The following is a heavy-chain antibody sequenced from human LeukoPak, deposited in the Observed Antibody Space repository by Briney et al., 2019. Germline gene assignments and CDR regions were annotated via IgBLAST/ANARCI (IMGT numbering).Heavy chain of an antibody. CDR1: GFTFSSYA. Sequence: GGSLRLSCAAYGFTFSSYAMSWVRQAPGKGLEGVSTIVDTGDGTFYADSVRGRFTISRDSSKNTLYLQMNSLRADDTAVYYCAKERGHPLPNYHMDVWGKGTTVTVSS. CDR3: AKERGHPLPNYHMDV. J-gene: IGHJ6*03. V-gene: IGHV3-23*01. CDR2: IVDTGDGT. D-gene: IGHD4/OR15-4a*01.